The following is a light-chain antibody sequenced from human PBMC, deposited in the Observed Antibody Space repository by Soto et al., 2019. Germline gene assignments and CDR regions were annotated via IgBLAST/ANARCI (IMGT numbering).Light chain of an antibody. J-gene: IGKJ5*01. CDR3: QQRSNWPPIT. V-gene: IGKV3D-20*02. CDR1: QSVPRTY. Sequence: DIVLTQSPGSLSLSPGERATLSCRASQSVPRTYLAWYQQKPGQTPSLLIYGASTRATGIPDRFSGSGSGTDFTLTIDNLEPEDFAIYYCQQRSNWPPITFGQGTRLEIK. CDR2: GAS.